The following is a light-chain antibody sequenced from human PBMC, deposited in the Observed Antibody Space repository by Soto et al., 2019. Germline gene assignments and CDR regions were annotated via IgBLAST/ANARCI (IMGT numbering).Light chain of an antibody. V-gene: IGKV2-30*01. CDR1: QSLVGTGGITY. J-gene: IGKJ1*01. CDR3: MQGTHWPPWT. Sequence: EVVLTQSPLSLPVTLGQPASISCRSSQSLVGTGGITYLNWFQQRPGQPPRRLIYQLSNRDSGVPDRFSGSGSGTDFTLEISRVEAEDVGVYYCMQGTHWPPWTFGQGTKVEIK. CDR2: QLS.